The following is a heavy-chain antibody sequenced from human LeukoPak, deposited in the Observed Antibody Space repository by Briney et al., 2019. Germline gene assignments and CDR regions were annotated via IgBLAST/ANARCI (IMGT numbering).Heavy chain of an antibody. Sequence: SETLSLTGSVSGGSISSYYWSWIRQPPGKGLEWIANIYHTGSTNYNPSLSSRVTISIDTAKNQFSLKPTSVTAADTAVYYCARRGRNSSGWQDYLWGQGTLVTVSS. J-gene: IGHJ4*02. CDR3: ARRGRNSSGWQDYL. CDR2: IYHTGST. V-gene: IGHV4-59*01. D-gene: IGHD6-25*01. CDR1: GGSISSYY.